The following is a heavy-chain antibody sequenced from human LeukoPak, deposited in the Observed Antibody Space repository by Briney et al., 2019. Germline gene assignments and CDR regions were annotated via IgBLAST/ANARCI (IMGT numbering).Heavy chain of an antibody. D-gene: IGHD3-22*01. CDR3: ARDPREYYESSGYNDY. Sequence: GGSLRLSCAASGFTFSSYSMNWGRQALGKGLEWVSSISSSSSYIYYADSVKGRFTISRDNAKNSLYLQMNSLRAEDTAVYYCARDPREYYESSGYNDYWGQGTLVTVSS. J-gene: IGHJ4*02. CDR1: GFTFSSYS. CDR2: ISSSSSYI. V-gene: IGHV3-21*01.